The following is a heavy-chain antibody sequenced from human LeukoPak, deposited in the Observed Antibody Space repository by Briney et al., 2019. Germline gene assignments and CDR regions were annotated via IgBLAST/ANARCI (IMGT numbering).Heavy chain of an antibody. CDR2: IRYDGGNK. V-gene: IGHV3-30*02. D-gene: IGHD6-13*01. Sequence: GGSLRLSCAASGFTFSSYGMHWVRQAPGKGLEWVAFIRYDGGNKYYADSVKGRFTISRDNSKNTLYLQMNSLRAEDTAVYYCATFSSQPSPDWFDPWGQGTLVTVSS. CDR1: GFTFSSYG. CDR3: ATFSSQPSPDWFDP. J-gene: IGHJ5*02.